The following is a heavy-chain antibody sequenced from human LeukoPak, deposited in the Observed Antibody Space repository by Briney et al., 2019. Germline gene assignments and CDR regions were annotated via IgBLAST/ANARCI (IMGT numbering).Heavy chain of an antibody. V-gene: IGHV1-46*01. CDR3: ARGRYGSGPDY. Sequence: ASVKVSCKASGYTFTSYYMHWVRQAPGQGLEWMGIINPSGGSTSYAQKFQGRVNMTRDMSTSTVYMELRSLRSDDTAVYYCARGRYGSGPDYWGQGTLVTVSS. J-gene: IGHJ4*02. CDR1: GYTFTSYY. D-gene: IGHD3-10*01. CDR2: INPSGGST.